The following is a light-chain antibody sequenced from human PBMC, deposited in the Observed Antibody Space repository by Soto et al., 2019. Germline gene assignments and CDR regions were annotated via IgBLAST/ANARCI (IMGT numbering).Light chain of an antibody. CDR1: QSVSSNF. V-gene: IGKV3-20*01. Sequence: EIVLTQSPGTLSLSPGDIATLSCRASQSVSSNFLAWYQQKPGQAPRLLIYGASIRATGIPARFSGSGSGTDFTLTISRLEAEDFAMYFCHQYGSSPRTFGQGTKVAIK. CDR3: HQYGSSPRT. CDR2: GAS. J-gene: IGKJ1*01.